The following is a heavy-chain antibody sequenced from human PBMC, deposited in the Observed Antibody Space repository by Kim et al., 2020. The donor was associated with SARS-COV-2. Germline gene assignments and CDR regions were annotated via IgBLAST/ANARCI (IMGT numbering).Heavy chain of an antibody. V-gene: IGHV4-4*02. J-gene: IGHJ4*02. CDR2: IYNSGST. Sequence: SETLSLTCDVSGDSISISNYWSWVRQPPGKGLEWIAEIYNSGSTNYNPSLRSRATISVDKSKNQFSLKLNSVTAADTAIYYCAKNGPWLRLESWGQGTLVTVSS. D-gene: IGHD5-12*01. CDR1: GDSISISNY. CDR3: AKNGPWLRLES.